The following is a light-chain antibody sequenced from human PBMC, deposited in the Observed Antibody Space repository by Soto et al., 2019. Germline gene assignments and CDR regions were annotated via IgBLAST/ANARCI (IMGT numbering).Light chain of an antibody. CDR3: QQLKSYPFT. J-gene: IGKJ5*01. CDR2: AAS. Sequence: DIQITQPPSSVCGSVGDRVTITCRASQGISSWVAWYQKKPGKAHKLLIYAASTLQSGVPSRGSGIGSGTDFTLSISSLQPEDFATYDCQQLKSYPFTFGQGTRLEN. CDR1: QGISSW. V-gene: IGKV1-12*01.